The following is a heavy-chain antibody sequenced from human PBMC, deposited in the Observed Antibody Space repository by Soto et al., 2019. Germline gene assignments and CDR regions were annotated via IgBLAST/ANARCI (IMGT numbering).Heavy chain of an antibody. D-gene: IGHD2-21*02. CDR1: GGSISSYY. Sequence: TVSGGSISSYYWSWIRQPPGKGLEWIGYIYYSGSTNYNPSLKSRVTISVDTSKNQFSLKLSSVTAADTAVYYCARGGAYCGGDCYPLVAFDIWGQGTMVTVSS. V-gene: IGHV4-59*01. CDR3: ARGGAYCGGDCYPLVAFDI. CDR2: IYYSGST. J-gene: IGHJ3*02.